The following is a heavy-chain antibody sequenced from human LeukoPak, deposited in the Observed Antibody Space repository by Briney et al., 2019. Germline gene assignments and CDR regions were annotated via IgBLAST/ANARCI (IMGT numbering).Heavy chain of an antibody. CDR1: GGSVSNYY. Sequence: SETLSLTCSVSGGSVSNYYWSWIRQPPGKGLEWIGYVYYTGSTNYNPSLKSRVTMFEDKSKNQFSLRLYSVTVADTAVHYCARHFAYSSSSYFDYWGQGSLVTVSS. CDR2: VYYTGST. D-gene: IGHD6-6*01. V-gene: IGHV4-59*08. J-gene: IGHJ4*02. CDR3: ARHFAYSSSSYFDY.